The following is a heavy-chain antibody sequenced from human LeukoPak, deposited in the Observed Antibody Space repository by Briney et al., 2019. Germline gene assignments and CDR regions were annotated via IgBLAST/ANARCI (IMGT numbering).Heavy chain of an antibody. CDR2: INAGNGNT. J-gene: IGHJ5*02. CDR3: ARSPVAGVDWFDP. Sequence: ASVKVSCKASGYTFTSYAMHWVRQAPGQRLEWMGWINAGNGNTKYSRKFQGRVTITRDTSASTAYMELSSLRSEDTAVYYCARSPVAGVDWFDPWGQGTLVTVSS. V-gene: IGHV1-3*01. D-gene: IGHD6-19*01. CDR1: GYTFTSYA.